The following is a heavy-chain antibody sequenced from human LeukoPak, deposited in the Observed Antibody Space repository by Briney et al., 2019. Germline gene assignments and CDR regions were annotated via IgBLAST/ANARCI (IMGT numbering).Heavy chain of an antibody. D-gene: IGHD2-15*01. CDR2: VGYDGTNK. Sequence: GGSLRLSCAASGFHFNNHGMHWVRQAPGKGLEWVAFVGYDGTNKFYVDSVKGRFTISRDNSKNTAFLQMNSLRAEDTAVYYCAKDQVTRGGNSFDSWGQGTLITV. J-gene: IGHJ4*02. CDR3: AKDQVTRGGNSFDS. CDR1: GFHFNNHG. V-gene: IGHV3-30*02.